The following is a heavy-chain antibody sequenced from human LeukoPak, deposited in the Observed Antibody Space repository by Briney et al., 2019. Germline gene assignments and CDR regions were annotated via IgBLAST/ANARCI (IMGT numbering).Heavy chain of an antibody. CDR1: GGAFDNYA. D-gene: IGHD6-13*01. V-gene: IGHV1-69*04. CDR2: IVPILGLS. Sequence: SVKVSCKTSGGAFDNYAISWVRQAPGRGLEWMGRIVPILGLSSYAQNFQGRVTITADKSTTTVNLELNGLRSDDTAIYYCARARYIGAPSGTVWFDPWGQGTLVTVSS. CDR3: ARARYIGAPSGTVWFDP. J-gene: IGHJ5*02.